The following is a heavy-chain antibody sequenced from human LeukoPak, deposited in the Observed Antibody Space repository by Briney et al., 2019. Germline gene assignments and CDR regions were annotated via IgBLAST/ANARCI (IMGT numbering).Heavy chain of an antibody. D-gene: IGHD6-13*01. CDR2: IWYDGTNK. CDR1: AFTFSSYG. J-gene: IGHJ4*02. V-gene: IGHV3-33*01. CDR3: ARDDTQQLRLLLGFDY. Sequence: GGSLRLSCAASAFTFSSYGMHWVRQAPGKGLEWVAVIWYDGTNKYYADSVKGRFTISRDNSKNTLYLQMNSLRAEDTAVYYCARDDTQQLRLLLGFDYWGQGTLVTVSS.